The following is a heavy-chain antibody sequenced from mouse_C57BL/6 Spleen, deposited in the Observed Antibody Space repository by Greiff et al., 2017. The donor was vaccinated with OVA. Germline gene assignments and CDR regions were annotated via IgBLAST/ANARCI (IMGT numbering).Heavy chain of an antibody. CDR3: ARGLLPLDY. D-gene: IGHD2-3*01. CDR1: GYTFTSYW. Sequence: QVQLQQPGAELVKPGASVKLSCKASGYTFTSYWMQWVKQRPGQGLEWIGEIDPSDSYTNYNQKFKGKATLTVDTSSSTAYMQLSSLTSEDSAVYYCARGLLPLDYWGQGTTLTVSS. J-gene: IGHJ2*01. V-gene: IGHV1-50*01. CDR2: IDPSDSYT.